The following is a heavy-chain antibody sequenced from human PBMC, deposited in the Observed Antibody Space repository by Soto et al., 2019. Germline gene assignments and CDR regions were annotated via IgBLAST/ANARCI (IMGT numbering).Heavy chain of an antibody. CDR1: GYTFTSFF. Sequence: ASVKVSCKASGYTFTSFFMHWVRQAPGQGLEWMGIINPRSGNTSYAQNFQGRVTMTRDTSTSTVYMDLSSLRSEDTAVYYCARDLTRIAATGTTSRDWFAPWRQGTLVTVSS. V-gene: IGHV1-46*01. CDR3: ARDLTRIAATGTTSRDWFAP. D-gene: IGHD6-13*01. J-gene: IGHJ5*02. CDR2: INPRSGNT.